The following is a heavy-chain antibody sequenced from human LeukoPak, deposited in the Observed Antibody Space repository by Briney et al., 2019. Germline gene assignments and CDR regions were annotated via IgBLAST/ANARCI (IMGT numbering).Heavy chain of an antibody. CDR2: IYYSGST. J-gene: IGHJ3*02. D-gene: IGHD6-19*01. CDR3: ARPKQWLVEGAFDI. CDR1: GGSISSYY. V-gene: IGHV4-59*01. Sequence: SETLSLTCTVSGGSISSYYWSWIRQPPGKGLEWIGYIYYSGSTNYNPSLKSRVTISVDTSKNQFSLKLSSVTAADTAVYYCARPKQWLVEGAFDIWGQGTMVTVSS.